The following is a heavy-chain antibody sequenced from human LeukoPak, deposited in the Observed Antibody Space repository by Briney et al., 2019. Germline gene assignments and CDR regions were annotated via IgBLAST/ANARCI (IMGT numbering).Heavy chain of an antibody. CDR3: ARGIVGAIPFDY. CDR2: ISYSGTT. CDR1: GGSISSYY. J-gene: IGHJ4*02. D-gene: IGHD1-26*01. Sequence: SETLSLTCTVSGGSISSYYWNWIRQPPGKGLEWIGYISYSGTTNYNPSLKSRVTISVDTSKNQFSLKLSSVTAADTAVYYCARGIVGAIPFDYWGQGTLVTVSS. V-gene: IGHV4-59*12.